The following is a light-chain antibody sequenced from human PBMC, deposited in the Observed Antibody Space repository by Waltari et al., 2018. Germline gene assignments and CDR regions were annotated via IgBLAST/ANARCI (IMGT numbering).Light chain of an antibody. CDR3: QQYNNWPPLT. CDR1: RSVNDN. CDR2: GAS. Sequence: EVVMTQSPATLSLSPGETATLSCRASRSVNDNLAWDQQKRGQAPRLLIYGASTRASGIPVRFSGLGSGTEFTLTISSLLPEDFAVYYCQQYNNWPPLTFGEGTIVEMK. J-gene: IGKJ4*01. V-gene: IGKV3-15*01.